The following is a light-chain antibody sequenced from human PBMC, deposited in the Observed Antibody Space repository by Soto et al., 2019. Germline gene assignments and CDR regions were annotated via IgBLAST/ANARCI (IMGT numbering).Light chain of an antibody. CDR1: QSVSSN. Sequence: EIVMKQSPATLSVSPGERATLSCRASQSVSSNLAWYQQKPGQAPRLLIYGASTRATGIPARFSGSGSGTEFTLTISSLQSEDFAVYYCQQYNNWRTFGQGTKVEIK. CDR3: QQYNNWRT. J-gene: IGKJ1*01. V-gene: IGKV3-15*01. CDR2: GAS.